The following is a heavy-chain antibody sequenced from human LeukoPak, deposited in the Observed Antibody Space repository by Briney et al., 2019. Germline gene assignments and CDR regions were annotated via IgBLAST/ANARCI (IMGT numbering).Heavy chain of an antibody. CDR1: GGSISSYY. V-gene: IGHV4-59*08. CDR3: ASWEAGTYYYYYMDV. J-gene: IGHJ6*03. Sequence: SETLSLTCTVSGGSISSYYWSWIRQPPGKGLEWIGYIYYSGSTNYNPSLKSRVTISVDTSKNQFSLKLSSVTAADTAVYYCASWEAGTYYYYYMDVWGKGTTVTVSS. CDR2: IYYSGST. D-gene: IGHD1-7*01.